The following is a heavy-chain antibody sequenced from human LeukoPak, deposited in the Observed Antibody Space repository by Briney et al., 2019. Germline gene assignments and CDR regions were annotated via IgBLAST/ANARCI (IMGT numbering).Heavy chain of an antibody. V-gene: IGHV3-7*01. CDR3: ARDLVVVPAAEDKATFYYYYGMDV. J-gene: IGHJ6*02. D-gene: IGHD2-2*01. Sequence: GGSLRLSCAASGFTFSSYWMSWVRQAPGKGLEWVANIEQDGSEKYYVDSVKGRFTISRDNAKNSLYLQMNSLRAEDTAVYYCARDLVVVPAAEDKATFYYYYGMDVWGQGTTVTVSS. CDR2: IEQDGSEK. CDR1: GFTFSSYW.